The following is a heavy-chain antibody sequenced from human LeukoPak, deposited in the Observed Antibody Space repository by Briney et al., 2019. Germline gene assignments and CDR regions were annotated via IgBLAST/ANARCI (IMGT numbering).Heavy chain of an antibody. V-gene: IGHV4-39*01. CDR2: IYYSGST. J-gene: IGHJ4*02. CDR1: GGSISSSSYY. Sequence: KSSETLSLTCTVSGGSISSSSYYWGWIRQPPGKGPEWIASIYYSGSTYYNPSLKSRVTISVDTSKNQFSLKLSSVTAAGTAVYYCARLPMYYYGSGSSFDYWGQGTLVTVSS. D-gene: IGHD3-10*01. CDR3: ARLPMYYYGSGSSFDY.